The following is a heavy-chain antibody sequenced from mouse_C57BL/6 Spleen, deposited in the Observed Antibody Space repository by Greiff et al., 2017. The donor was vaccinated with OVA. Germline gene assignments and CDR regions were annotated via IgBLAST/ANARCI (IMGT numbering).Heavy chain of an antibody. J-gene: IGHJ2*01. CDR1: GYTFTSYW. D-gene: IGHD1-1*01. CDR2: INPSNGGT. Sequence: QVQLQQSGTELVKPGASVKLSCKASGYTFTSYWMHWVKQRPGQDLEWIGNINPSNGGTNYNEKFKSKATLTVDKSSSTAYMQLSSLTSEDSAVYYCARSPVYYYGSSLYFDYWGQGTTLTVSS. CDR3: ARSPVYYYGSSLYFDY. V-gene: IGHV1-53*01.